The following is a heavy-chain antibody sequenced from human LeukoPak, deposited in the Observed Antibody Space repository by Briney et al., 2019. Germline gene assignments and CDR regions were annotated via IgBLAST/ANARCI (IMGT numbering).Heavy chain of an antibody. CDR3: ARTYSSSWPFDY. CDR1: GFTFSSYA. J-gene: IGHJ4*02. CDR2: ISYDGSNK. D-gene: IGHD6-13*01. Sequence: GGSLRLSCAASGFTFSSYAMHWVRQAPGKGLEWVAVISYDGSNKYYADSVKGRFTISRDNSKNTLYLQMNSLRAEDTAVYYCARTYSSSWPFDYWGQGTLVTASS. V-gene: IGHV3-30*01.